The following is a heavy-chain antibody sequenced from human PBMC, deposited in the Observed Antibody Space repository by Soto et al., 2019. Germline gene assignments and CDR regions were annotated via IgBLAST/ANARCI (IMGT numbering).Heavy chain of an antibody. V-gene: IGHV3-30-3*01. Sequence: VGSLRLSCAASACTFSTHASGWVRQAPGKGLEWVGLITSNRDNARYADSVKGRFTISRDNVQNTLFLQMDSLRPDDTAIYFCARDTVSSSWFPLGYWGQGTLVTVSS. CDR2: ITSNRDNA. D-gene: IGHD2-2*01. J-gene: IGHJ4*02. CDR1: ACTFSTHA. CDR3: ARDTVSSSWFPLGY.